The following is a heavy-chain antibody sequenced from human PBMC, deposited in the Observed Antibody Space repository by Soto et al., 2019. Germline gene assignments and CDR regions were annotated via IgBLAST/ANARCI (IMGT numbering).Heavy chain of an antibody. CDR3: AKDLRMMVRGVLDAFDI. Sequence: GGSLRLSCAASGFTFSSYAMSWVRQAPGKGLEWVSAISGSGGSTYYADSVKGRFTISRDNSKNTLYLQMNSLRAEDTAVYYCAKDLRMMVRGVLDAFDIWGQGTMVTVSS. V-gene: IGHV3-23*01. J-gene: IGHJ3*02. D-gene: IGHD3-10*01. CDR1: GFTFSSYA. CDR2: ISGSGGST.